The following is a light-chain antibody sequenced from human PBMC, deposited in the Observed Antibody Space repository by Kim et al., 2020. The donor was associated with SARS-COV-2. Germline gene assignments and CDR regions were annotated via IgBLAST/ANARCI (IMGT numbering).Light chain of an antibody. Sequence: QSALTQPASVSGSPGQSITISCTGTSSDVGGYNYVSWYQQHPGKAPKLMIYDVDKRPSGVSDRFSGSKSGDTASLTISGLQAEDETDYYCSSYTSSGTQMVFGGGTQLTVL. CDR1: SSDVGGYNY. J-gene: IGLJ2*01. CDR2: DVD. CDR3: SSYTSSGTQMV. V-gene: IGLV2-14*03.